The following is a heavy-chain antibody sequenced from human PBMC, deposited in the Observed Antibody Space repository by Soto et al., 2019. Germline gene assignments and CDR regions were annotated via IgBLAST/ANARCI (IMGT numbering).Heavy chain of an antibody. CDR1: GFNFGYFG. J-gene: IGHJ4*02. CDR3: ERGSLGFDFDS. D-gene: IGHD6-13*01. Sequence: QMQLVESGGDVVQPGKSLRLSCAASGFNFGYFGMHWVRQAPGKGLEWVAVISGDGSNTQYADSVKGRFTFSRDNSRKTMDLQVDSLRDDATALYYCERGSLGFDFDSWGQGTLVTVSS. CDR2: ISGDGSNT. V-gene: IGHV3-30*03.